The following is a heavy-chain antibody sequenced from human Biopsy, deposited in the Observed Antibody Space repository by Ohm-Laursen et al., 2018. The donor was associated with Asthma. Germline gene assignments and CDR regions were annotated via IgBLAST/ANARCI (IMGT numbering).Heavy chain of an antibody. CDR1: GFKFMGYH. D-gene: IGHD7-27*01. CDR3: ARGQKSPGDRWFDP. V-gene: IGHV1-2*06. CDR2: INPNGGGT. J-gene: IGHJ5*02. Sequence: ATVKISCKVSGFKFMGYHIFWMRQAPGQGLEWMGRINPNGGGTHYAQKFQGRVTLTRDTSISTAYMDLSALTTDDTAVYYCARGQKSPGDRWFDPWGQGTLVTVSS.